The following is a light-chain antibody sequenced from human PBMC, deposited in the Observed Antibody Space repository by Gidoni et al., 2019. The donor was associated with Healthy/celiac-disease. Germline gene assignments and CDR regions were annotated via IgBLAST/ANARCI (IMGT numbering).Light chain of an antibody. CDR3: HQYGSSRMYT. V-gene: IGKV3-20*01. CDR2: GAS. J-gene: IGKJ2*01. Sequence: EIALTQSPGTLSLSPGERATLSCRASHSVSSSYLAWYQQKPGQAPRLLIYGASSRPTGIPDRFISSGSGTEFTITISRLEPEDFSVYYCHQYGSSRMYTFXQXTKLEIK. CDR1: HSVSSSY.